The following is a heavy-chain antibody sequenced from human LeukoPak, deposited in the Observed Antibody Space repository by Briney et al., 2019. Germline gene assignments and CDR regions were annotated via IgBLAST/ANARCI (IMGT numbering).Heavy chain of an antibody. V-gene: IGHV4-61*02. CDR2: IYTSGST. CDR1: GSSISSGSYY. D-gene: IGHD2-2*01. Sequence: PSQTLSLTCTVSGSSISSGSYYWSWIRQPAGKGLEWIGRIYTSGSTNYNPYLKSRVTISVDTSKNQFSLKLSSVTAADTAVYYCARSPAVYCSSTSCYPPSWFDPWGQGTLVTVSS. J-gene: IGHJ5*02. CDR3: ARSPAVYCSSTSCYPPSWFDP.